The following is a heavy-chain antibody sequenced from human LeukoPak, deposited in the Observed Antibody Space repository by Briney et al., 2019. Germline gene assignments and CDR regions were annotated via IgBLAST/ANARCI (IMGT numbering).Heavy chain of an antibody. CDR1: GGSISSGSYY. Sequence: PSQTLSLTCTVSGGSISSGSYYWSWIRQPAGKGLECIGRIYTSGSTNYNPSLKSRVTISVDTSKNQFSLKLSSVTAADTAVYYCARGAYDFWSGSPPDYWGQGTLVTVSS. CDR2: IYTSGST. D-gene: IGHD3-3*01. J-gene: IGHJ4*02. CDR3: ARGAYDFWSGSPPDY. V-gene: IGHV4-61*02.